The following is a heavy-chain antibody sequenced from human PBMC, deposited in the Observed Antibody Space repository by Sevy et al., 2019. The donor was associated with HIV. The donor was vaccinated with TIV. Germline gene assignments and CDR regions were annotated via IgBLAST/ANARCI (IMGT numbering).Heavy chain of an antibody. V-gene: IGHV3-7*03. Sequence: GGSLRLSCAASGFTFSHYWMTWVRQAPGKGLEWVANIKGDGSEKYYVDSVGGRFTISRDNAKNSLYLQMNSLRAEDTALYYCARDCNSASCLWGLDVWGQRTTVTVSS. CDR3: ARDCNSASCLWGLDV. J-gene: IGHJ6*02. D-gene: IGHD2-2*01. CDR2: IKGDGSEK. CDR1: GFTFSHYW.